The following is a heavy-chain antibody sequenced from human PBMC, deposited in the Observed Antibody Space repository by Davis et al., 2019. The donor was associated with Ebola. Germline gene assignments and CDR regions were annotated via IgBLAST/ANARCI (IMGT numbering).Heavy chain of an antibody. V-gene: IGHV4-4*02. Sequence: MPGGSLRLSCAVSGGSVRSSNWWSWVRQPPGKGLEWIGEIYRSGSTNYNPSLKSRVTISVDESKNQFSLKLSSVTAADTAVYYCANYIDSGRYSRDAFDIWGQGTMVTVSS. CDR2: IYRSGST. J-gene: IGHJ3*02. CDR1: GGSVRSSNW. CDR3: ANYIDSGRYSRDAFDI. D-gene: IGHD1-26*01.